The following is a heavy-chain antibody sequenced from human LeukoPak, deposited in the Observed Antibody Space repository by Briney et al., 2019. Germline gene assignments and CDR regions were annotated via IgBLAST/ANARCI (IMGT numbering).Heavy chain of an antibody. CDR2: IHSSGST. J-gene: IGHJ5*02. V-gene: IGHV4-39*07. CDR1: GGSISSSSYY. CDR3: ARVNIVAGWFDP. D-gene: IGHD6-13*01. Sequence: SETLSLTCTVSGGSISSSSYYWGWIRQPPGKGLEWIAFIHSSGSTGYNPSLKSRVTISYTSKNHFSLKLSSVTAADTAVYYCARVNIVAGWFDPWGQGTPVTVSS.